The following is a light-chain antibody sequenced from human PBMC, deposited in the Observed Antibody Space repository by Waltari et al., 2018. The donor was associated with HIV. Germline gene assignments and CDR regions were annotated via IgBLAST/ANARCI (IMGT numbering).Light chain of an antibody. CDR1: QSLLHSNGYNY. Sequence: DIVMTQSPLSLPFTPGEPAFISCRSSQSLLHSNGYNYLDWYLQKPGQSPQLLIYLGSNRASGVPDRFSGSGSGTDFTLTISRVEAEDVGVYYCMQTVQTPLTFGGGTKVEI. CDR2: LGS. V-gene: IGKV2-28*01. CDR3: MQTVQTPLT. J-gene: IGKJ4*01.